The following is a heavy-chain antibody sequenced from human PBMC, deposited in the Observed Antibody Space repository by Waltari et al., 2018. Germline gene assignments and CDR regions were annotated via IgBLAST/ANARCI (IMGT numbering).Heavy chain of an antibody. CDR2: IYSGGST. V-gene: IGHV3-53*01. J-gene: IGHJ4*02. D-gene: IGHD3-3*01. CDR1: GFTVSSKY. Sequence: EVQLVESGGGLIQPGGSLRLSCADSGFTVSSKYMSWARKAPGKGLEWVSVIYSGGSTYYADSVKGRFTISRDNSKNTLYLQMNSLRAEDTAVYYCARGPNYDFWSGYYHDYWGQGTLVTVSS. CDR3: ARGPNYDFWSGYYHDY.